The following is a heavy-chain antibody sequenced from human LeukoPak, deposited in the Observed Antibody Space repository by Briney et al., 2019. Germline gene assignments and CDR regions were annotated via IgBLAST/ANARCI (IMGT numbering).Heavy chain of an antibody. J-gene: IGHJ4*02. CDR3: ARDLSTGAADY. V-gene: IGHV4-34*01. D-gene: IGHD4-17*01. Sequence: SETLSLTCAVYGGSFSGYYWSWIRQPPGKGLEWIGEINHSGSTNYNPSLKSRVTISVDTSKNQFSLKLSSVTAADTAVYYCARDLSTGAADYWGQGTLVTVSS. CDR1: GGSFSGYY. CDR2: INHSGST.